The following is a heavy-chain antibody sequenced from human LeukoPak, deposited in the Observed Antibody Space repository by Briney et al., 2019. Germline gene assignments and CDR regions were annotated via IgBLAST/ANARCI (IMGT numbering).Heavy chain of an antibody. Sequence: SETLSLTCAVYGGSFSGYYWSWIRQPPGKGLEWIGEMNHSGSTNYNPSLKSRVTISVDTSKNQFSLKLSSVTASDTAVYYCATLVWFGYHMDVWGKGTTVTVSS. CDR1: GGSFSGYY. V-gene: IGHV4-34*01. CDR2: MNHSGST. D-gene: IGHD3-10*01. CDR3: ATLVWFGYHMDV. J-gene: IGHJ6*03.